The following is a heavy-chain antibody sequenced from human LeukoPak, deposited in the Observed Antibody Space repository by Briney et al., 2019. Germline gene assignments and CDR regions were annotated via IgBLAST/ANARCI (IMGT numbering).Heavy chain of an antibody. CDR1: GYTFTSYY. J-gene: IGHJ4*02. CDR2: INPSGGST. V-gene: IGHV1-46*01. CDR3: ARDPSNFYSGSYYSYPDY. D-gene: IGHD1-26*01. Sequence: ASVKFSCKASGYTFTSYYMHWVRQAPGQGLEWMGIINPSGGSTSYAQKFQGRVTMTRDTSTSTVYMELSSLRSEDTAVYYCARDPSNFYSGSYYSYPDYWGQGTLVTVSS.